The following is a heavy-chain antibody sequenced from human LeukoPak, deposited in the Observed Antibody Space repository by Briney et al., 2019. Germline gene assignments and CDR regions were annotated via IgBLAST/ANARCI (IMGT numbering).Heavy chain of an antibody. V-gene: IGHV4-59*01. Sequence: PSETLTLTCTVSGGSISSYYWSWIRQPPGKGLEWIGYIYYSGSTNYNPSLKSRVTISVDTSKNQFSLKLSSVTAADTAVYYCAKGSYSSGWSDAFDIWGQGTMVTVSS. J-gene: IGHJ3*02. CDR1: GGSISSYY. D-gene: IGHD6-19*01. CDR3: AKGSYSSGWSDAFDI. CDR2: IYYSGST.